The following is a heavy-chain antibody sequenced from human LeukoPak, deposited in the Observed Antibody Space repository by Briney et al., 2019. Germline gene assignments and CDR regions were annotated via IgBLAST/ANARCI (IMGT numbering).Heavy chain of an antibody. CDR2: ISWDGGRT. Sequence: GGSLRLSCAASRFTFDDYAMHWVRQAPGKGLEWVSLISWDGGRTHYADSVKGRFTISRDNSKNSLYLQMNSLRAEDTALYYCAKGKFDGSGSYYFDSWGQGTLVTVSS. D-gene: IGHD3-10*01. CDR3: AKGKFDGSGSYYFDS. V-gene: IGHV3-43D*03. J-gene: IGHJ4*02. CDR1: RFTFDDYA.